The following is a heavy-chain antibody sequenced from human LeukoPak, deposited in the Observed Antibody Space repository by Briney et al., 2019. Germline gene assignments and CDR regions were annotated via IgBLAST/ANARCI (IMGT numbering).Heavy chain of an antibody. CDR2: IYSGGST. J-gene: IGHJ4*02. D-gene: IGHD6-13*01. V-gene: IGHV3-66*01. CDR1: GFTVSSNY. CDR3: ARGGLAAGGPRYFED. Sequence: GGSLRLSCAASGFTVSSNYMSWVRQAPGKGLEWVSVIYSGGSTYYADSVKGRFIISRDNAKNSVYLQVNSLRAEDTAVYYCARGGLAAGGPRYFEDWGQGTLVTVSS.